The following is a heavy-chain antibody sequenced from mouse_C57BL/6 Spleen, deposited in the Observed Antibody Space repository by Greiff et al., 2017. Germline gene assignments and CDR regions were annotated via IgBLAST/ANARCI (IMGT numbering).Heavy chain of an antibody. CDR1: GYTFTSYW. CDR2: IHPNSGST. J-gene: IGHJ2*01. V-gene: IGHV1-64*01. CDR3: ARGTTGEDVDY. Sequence: VQLMQPGAELVKPGASVKLSCTASGYTFTSYWMHWVKQRPGQGLEWIGMIHPNSGSTNYNEKFKSKATLTVAKSSSTAYMQLSSLPSEDSAVYYCARGTTGEDVDYWGQGTTLTVSS. D-gene: IGHD2-13*01.